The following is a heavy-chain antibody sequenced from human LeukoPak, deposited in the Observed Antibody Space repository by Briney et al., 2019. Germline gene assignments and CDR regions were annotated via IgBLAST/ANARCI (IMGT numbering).Heavy chain of an antibody. V-gene: IGHV3-23*01. Sequence: GGSLRLSCAASGFTFSSYGMSWVRQAPGKGLEWVSAISGSGGSTYYADSVKGRFTISRDNAKSSLYLQMDSLRAEDTAVYYCARDPGSRFLEWPDWGQGTLVTVSS. J-gene: IGHJ4*02. D-gene: IGHD3-3*01. CDR3: ARDPGSRFLEWPD. CDR2: ISGSGGST. CDR1: GFTFSSYG.